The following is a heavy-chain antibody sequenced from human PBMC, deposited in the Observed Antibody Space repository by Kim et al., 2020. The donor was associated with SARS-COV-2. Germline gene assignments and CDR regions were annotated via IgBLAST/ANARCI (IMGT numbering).Heavy chain of an antibody. CDR1: GGSISSSSYY. J-gene: IGHJ5*02. CDR2: IYYSGST. CDR3: ARQARRGHIVARHDWFDP. D-gene: IGHD2-15*01. V-gene: IGHV4-39*01. Sequence: SETLSLTCTVSGGSISSSSYYWGWIRQPPGKGLEWIGSIYYSGSTYYNPSLKSRVTISVDTSKNQFSLKLSSVTAADTAVYYCARQARRGHIVARHDWFDPWGQGTLVTASS.